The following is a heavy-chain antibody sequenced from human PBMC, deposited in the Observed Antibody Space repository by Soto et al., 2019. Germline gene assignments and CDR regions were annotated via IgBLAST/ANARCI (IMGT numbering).Heavy chain of an antibody. Sequence: QVQLVESGGGVVQPGRSLRLSCAASGFTFSSYGMHWVRQAPGKGLEWVAVISYDGSNKYYADSVKGRFTISRDNSKNTLYLQMNSLRAEDTAVYYCAKAFGNDVLRSLEWLLPPSDWGQGTLVTVSS. J-gene: IGHJ4*02. V-gene: IGHV3-30*18. CDR1: GFTFSSYG. CDR3: AKAFGNDVLRSLEWLLPPSD. D-gene: IGHD3-3*01. CDR2: ISYDGSNK.